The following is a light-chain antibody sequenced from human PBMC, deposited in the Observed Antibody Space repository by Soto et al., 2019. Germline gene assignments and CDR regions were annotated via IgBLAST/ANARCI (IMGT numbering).Light chain of an antibody. CDR2: EVS. J-gene: IGLJ2*01. V-gene: IGLV2-14*01. Sequence: QSALTQPASVSESPGQSITISCAGTSSDIGGYNYVSWYQQHPDKAPKLMIYEVSNRPSGVSNRFSGSKSGNTASLTISGLQAEDEADYYCRSYTSSSTLVFGGGTKLTVL. CDR1: SSDIGGYNY. CDR3: RSYTSSSTLV.